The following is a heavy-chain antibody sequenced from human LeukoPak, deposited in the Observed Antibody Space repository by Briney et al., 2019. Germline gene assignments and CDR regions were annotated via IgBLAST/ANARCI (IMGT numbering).Heavy chain of an antibody. Sequence: GGSLRLSCAASGFTFSNYWMHWVRQAPGKGLVWVSRIKSDGSRTDYADSVKGRFTISRDNAKNTLYLQMNSLRAEDTAVYYCARASHYSSSSPPGYWGQGTLVTVSS. V-gene: IGHV3-74*01. CDR1: GFTFSNYW. CDR3: ARASHYSSSSPPGY. CDR2: IKSDGSRT. D-gene: IGHD6-6*01. J-gene: IGHJ4*02.